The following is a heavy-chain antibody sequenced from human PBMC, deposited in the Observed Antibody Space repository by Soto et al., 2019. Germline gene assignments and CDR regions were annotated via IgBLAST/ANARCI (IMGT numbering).Heavy chain of an antibody. CDR3: ARHYMVRGVIKNYYYGMDV. CDR1: GGSISSSSYY. V-gene: IGHV4-39*01. J-gene: IGHJ6*02. CDR2: IYYSGST. D-gene: IGHD3-10*01. Sequence: SETRSLTCTVSGGSISSSSYYGGWIRQPPGKGLEWIESIYYSGSTYNNPSLKSRVTISVDTSKNLFSLKLSSVTAAHTAVYYCARHYMVRGVIKNYYYGMDVWGQGTTVT.